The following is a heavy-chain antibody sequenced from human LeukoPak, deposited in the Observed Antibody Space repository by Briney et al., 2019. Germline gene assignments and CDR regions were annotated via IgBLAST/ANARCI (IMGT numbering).Heavy chain of an antibody. V-gene: IGHV1-69*06. D-gene: IGHD2-2*01. CDR3: AMGPGPPAMHYYMDV. CDR2: IIPIFGTP. Sequence: ASVKVSCKASGGTFSNYTISWVRQAPGQGLEWMGGIIPIFGTPNYAQKFQGRVTIIADKSTSTAYMELSSLRSEDTAVYYCAMGPGPPAMHYYMDVWGKGTTVTVSS. CDR1: GGTFSNYT. J-gene: IGHJ6*03.